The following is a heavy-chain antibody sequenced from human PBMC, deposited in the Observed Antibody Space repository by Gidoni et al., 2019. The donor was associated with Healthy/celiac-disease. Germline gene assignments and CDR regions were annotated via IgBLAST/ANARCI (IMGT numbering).Heavy chain of an antibody. CDR2: ISGSVGST. V-gene: IGHV3-23*01. Sequence: EVQLLESGGGLVQPGGSLRLSCAASGFTFSSYAMSWVRQAPGKGLEWVSAISGSVGSTYYADSVKGRFTISRDNSKNTLYLQMNSLRAEDTAVYYCDMVRGVIPETYYFDYWGQGTLVTVSS. CDR1: GFTFSSYA. D-gene: IGHD3-10*01. J-gene: IGHJ4*02. CDR3: DMVRGVIPETYYFDY.